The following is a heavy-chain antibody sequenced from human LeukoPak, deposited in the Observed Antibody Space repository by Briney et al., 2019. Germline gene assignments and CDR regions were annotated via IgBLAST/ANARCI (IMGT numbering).Heavy chain of an antibody. J-gene: IGHJ6*02. D-gene: IGHD1-26*01. Sequence: GGSLRLSCAASGFTFSSYDMHWVRQATGKGLEWVSAIGTAGDTYYPGSVKGRFTISRDNAKNSLYLQMNSLRAEDTALYYCAKDGTAGELLGGGGMDVWGQGTTVTVSS. V-gene: IGHV3-13*01. CDR3: AKDGTAGELLGGGGMDV. CDR2: IGTAGDT. CDR1: GFTFSSYD.